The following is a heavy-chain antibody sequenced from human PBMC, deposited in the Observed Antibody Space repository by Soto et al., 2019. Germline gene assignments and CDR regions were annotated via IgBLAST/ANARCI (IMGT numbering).Heavy chain of an antibody. Sequence: QITLKESGPTLVKPTQTLTLTCTFSGFSLSTSGVGVGWIRQPPGKALEWLALIYWDDDKRYSPSLKSRLTTPKDTSKNQVVLTMTNMDPVDTATYYCAHSRSIAAAGTVEPPGDWFDPWGQGTLVTVSS. CDR1: GFSLSTSGVG. CDR2: IYWDDDK. CDR3: AHSRSIAAAGTVEPPGDWFDP. D-gene: IGHD6-13*01. V-gene: IGHV2-5*02. J-gene: IGHJ5*02.